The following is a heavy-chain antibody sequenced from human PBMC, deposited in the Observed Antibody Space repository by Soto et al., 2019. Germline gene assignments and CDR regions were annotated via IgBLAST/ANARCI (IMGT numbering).Heavy chain of an antibody. CDR2: ISAYNGNT. D-gene: IGHD3-9*01. CDR3: ARDPTSYYDILTGSLDY. V-gene: IGHV1-18*01. CDR1: GYTFTSYG. J-gene: IGHJ4*02. Sequence: EASVKVSCKASGYTFTSYGISWVRQAPGQGLEWMGWISAYNGNTNYAQKLQGRVTMTTDTSTSTAYMGLRSLRSDDTAVYYCARDPTSYYDILTGSLDYWGQGTLVTVSS.